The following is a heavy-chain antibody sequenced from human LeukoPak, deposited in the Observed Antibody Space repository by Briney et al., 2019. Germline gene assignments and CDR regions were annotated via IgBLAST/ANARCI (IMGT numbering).Heavy chain of an antibody. Sequence: GGSLRLSCVAAGFTFSKYALSWVGQAPGKGLEGVSTISGSGGRTSYADSVKGRLTISRDNSKNTLFLQMISLRAEDTTVYFCARTTVTDYYFYYAMDVWGQGTTVTVSS. D-gene: IGHD4-17*01. V-gene: IGHV3-23*01. CDR1: GFTFSKYA. J-gene: IGHJ6*02. CDR3: ARTTVTDYYFYYAMDV. CDR2: ISGSGGRT.